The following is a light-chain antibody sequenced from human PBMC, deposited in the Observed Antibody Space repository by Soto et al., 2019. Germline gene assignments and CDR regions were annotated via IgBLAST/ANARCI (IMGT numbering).Light chain of an antibody. V-gene: IGLV1-40*01. CDR3: QSYDGSLSGYV. CDR1: SSNIGAGYD. Sequence: QSVLRQPPSVCGSPGLRVTISYTESSSNIGAGYDVHSYQQVPGTAPKLLIYANNNRHSGVPDRFSGSKSGSSASLAIPVLPAADEADYYWQSYDGSLSGYVFGTGTEVTAL. J-gene: IGLJ1*01. CDR2: ANN.